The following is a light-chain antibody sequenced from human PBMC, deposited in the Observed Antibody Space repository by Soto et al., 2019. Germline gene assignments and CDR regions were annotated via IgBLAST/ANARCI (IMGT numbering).Light chain of an antibody. V-gene: IGKV4-1*01. CDR1: QSVLKSSYNKNH. Sequence: DIVMTQSPDSLAVSLGERATINCKSSQSVLKSSYNKNHLAWYQQKPGQPPRLLIYWASYRESGVPDRFSGGGSGTDFTLTCSSLQAEDVAVYYCQQYYSPPAMFGQGTKVEI. J-gene: IGKJ1*01. CDR3: QQYYSPPAM. CDR2: WAS.